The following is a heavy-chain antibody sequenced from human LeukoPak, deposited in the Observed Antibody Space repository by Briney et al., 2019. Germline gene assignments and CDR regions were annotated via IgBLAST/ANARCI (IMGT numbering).Heavy chain of an antibody. CDR2: IIPILGIA. CDR1: GGTFSSYA. CDR3: ASPYCSSTSCYTFSYDY. J-gene: IGHJ4*02. Sequence: SVKVSCKASGGTFSSYAISWVRQAPGQGLEWMGRIIPILGIANYAQKFQGRATITADKSTSTAYMELSSLRSEDTAVYYCASPYCSSTSCYTFSYDYWGQGTLVTVSS. D-gene: IGHD2-2*02. V-gene: IGHV1-69*04.